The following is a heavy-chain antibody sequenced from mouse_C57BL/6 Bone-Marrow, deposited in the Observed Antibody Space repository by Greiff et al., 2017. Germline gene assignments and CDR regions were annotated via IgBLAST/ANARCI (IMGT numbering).Heavy chain of an antibody. J-gene: IGHJ1*03. CDR3: AREGYYGTLYFDV. CDR2: INPSTGGT. D-gene: IGHD1-1*01. V-gene: IGHV1-42*01. Sequence: EVKLVESGPELVKPGASVKISCKASGYSFTGYYMNWVKQSPEKSLEWIGEINPSTGGTTYNQKFKAKATLTVDKSSSTAYMQLKSLTSEDSAVYYCAREGYYGTLYFDVWGTGTTVTVSS. CDR1: GYSFTGYY.